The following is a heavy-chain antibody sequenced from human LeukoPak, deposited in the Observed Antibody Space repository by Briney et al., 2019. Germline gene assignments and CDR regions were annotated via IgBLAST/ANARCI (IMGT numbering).Heavy chain of an antibody. CDR3: ARDHGGDGLFDDY. Sequence: GASVKVSCKASGGTFSSYAISWVRQAPGQGLEWMGGIISIFGTANYAQKFQGRVTITADESTSTAYMELSSLRSEDTAVYYCARDHGGDGLFDDYWGQGTLVTVSS. CDR2: IISIFGTA. V-gene: IGHV1-69*13. J-gene: IGHJ4*02. CDR1: GGTFSSYA. D-gene: IGHD2-21*02.